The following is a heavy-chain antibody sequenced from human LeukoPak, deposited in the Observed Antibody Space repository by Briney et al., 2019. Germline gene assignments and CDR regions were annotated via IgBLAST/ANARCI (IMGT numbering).Heavy chain of an antibody. J-gene: IGHJ4*02. V-gene: IGHV4-61*02. CDR2: IYTSGST. Sequence: SETLSLTCTVSGGSISSGSYYWSWIRQPAGKGLEWIGRIYTSGSTSYNPTLESRVTISVDTSKNQFSLKLSSVTAADTAVYYCAREGGYFDYWGQGTLVTVSS. CDR1: GGSISSGSYY. CDR3: AREGGYFDY. D-gene: IGHD1-26*01.